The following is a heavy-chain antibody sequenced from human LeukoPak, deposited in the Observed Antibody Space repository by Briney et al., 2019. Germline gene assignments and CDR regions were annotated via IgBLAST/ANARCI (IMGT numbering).Heavy chain of an antibody. CDR1: GGSISSGSYY. CDR2: FFYGANT. V-gene: IGHV4-61*01. J-gene: IGHJ3*02. D-gene: IGHD6-13*01. Sequence: PSETLSLTCTVSGGSISSGSYYWSWIRQPPGKGLEWIGYFFYGANTNYNPSLESRVTISVDTSKNQFSLKLTSVTAADTAFYYCARHPARGQQGYAFDIWGQGTMVTVSS. CDR3: ARHPARGQQGYAFDI.